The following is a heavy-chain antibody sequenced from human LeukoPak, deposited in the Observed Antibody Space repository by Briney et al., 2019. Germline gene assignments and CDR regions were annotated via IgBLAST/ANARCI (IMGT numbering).Heavy chain of an antibody. J-gene: IGHJ4*02. CDR2: IIPILGIA. Sequence: SVKVSCKASGGTFSSYTISWVRQAPGQGLEWMGRIIPILGIANYAQKFQGRVTITADKSTSTAYMELSSLRSEDTAVYYCARGDSGSSWLLSYWGQGTLVTVSS. D-gene: IGHD6-6*01. CDR3: ARGDSGSSWLLSY. CDR1: GGTFSSYT. V-gene: IGHV1-69*02.